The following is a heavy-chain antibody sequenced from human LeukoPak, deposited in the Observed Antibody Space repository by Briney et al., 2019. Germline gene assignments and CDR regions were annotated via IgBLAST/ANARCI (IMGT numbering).Heavy chain of an antibody. J-gene: IGHJ4*02. CDR1: GFTFSSYG. CDR2: IWYDGSDK. V-gene: IGHV3-33*01. D-gene: IGHD2-15*01. Sequence: GGPLRLSWAASGFTFSSYGMRWVRQAPGKGLEWVAVIWYDGSDKYYAHSVKGRFTISRDNSKNTLYLQMNSVSAEDTAVYYCARDRDMTFDYWGQGTLVTVSS. CDR3: ARDRDMTFDY.